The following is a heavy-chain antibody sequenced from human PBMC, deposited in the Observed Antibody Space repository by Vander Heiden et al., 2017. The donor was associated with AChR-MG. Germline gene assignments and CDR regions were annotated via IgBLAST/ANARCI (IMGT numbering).Heavy chain of an antibody. CDR3: ARDNVVVPAAGVVYYYGMDV. Sequence: QVQLVQSGAEVKKPGASVKVSCKASGGTFRSYPISGVRQAPGQGLEWMGGIIPIFGTANYAQKFQGRVTITADKSTSTAYMELSSLRSEDTAVYYCARDNVVVPAAGVVYYYGMDVWGQGTTVTVSS. J-gene: IGHJ6*02. CDR2: IIPIFGTA. D-gene: IGHD2-2*01. V-gene: IGHV1-69*06. CDR1: GGTFRSYP.